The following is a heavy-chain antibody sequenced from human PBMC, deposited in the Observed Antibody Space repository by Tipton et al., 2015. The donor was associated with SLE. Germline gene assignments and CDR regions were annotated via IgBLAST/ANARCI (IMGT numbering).Heavy chain of an antibody. Sequence: QLVQSGGGVVQPGGSLRLSCAASGFTFSSHGMHWVRQAPGKGLEWVALISYDGGKTYYTDSVKGRFTISRDNAKNSLYLQMNSLRAEDTAVYYCARDQRITIFGVGPYYYYMDVWGKGTTVTVSS. CDR1: GFTFSSHG. D-gene: IGHD3-3*01. V-gene: IGHV3-33*05. J-gene: IGHJ6*03. CDR2: ISYDGGKT. CDR3: ARDQRITIFGVGPYYYYMDV.